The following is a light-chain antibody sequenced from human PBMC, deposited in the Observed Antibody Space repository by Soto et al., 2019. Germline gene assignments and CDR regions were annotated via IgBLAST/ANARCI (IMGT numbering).Light chain of an antibody. V-gene: IGKV3-11*01. J-gene: IGKJ1*01. CDR3: QQRSKFLWT. CDR2: DTS. Sequence: EIVLTQSPATLSLSPGERATLSCRASLSVSSYLAWCQQKPGQAPRLLMYDTSNRAPGIPARSSGSGSGTDFTLTISSLEPEDFAVYFCQQRSKFLWTFGQGTKVDI. CDR1: LSVSSY.